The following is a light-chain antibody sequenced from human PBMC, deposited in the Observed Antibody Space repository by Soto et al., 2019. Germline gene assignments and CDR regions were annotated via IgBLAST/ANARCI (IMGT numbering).Light chain of an antibody. J-gene: IGLJ2*01. V-gene: IGLV2-8*01. CDR3: SSYAGRKKV. Sequence: QSALTQPPSASGSPGQSVTISCTGTSSDIGGYNYVSWYQQHPGKAPKLMIYEVTKRPSGVPDRFSGSKSGNTASLTVSGLQAEDEADSYCSSYAGRKKVFGGGTKLTVL. CDR1: SSDIGGYNY. CDR2: EVT.